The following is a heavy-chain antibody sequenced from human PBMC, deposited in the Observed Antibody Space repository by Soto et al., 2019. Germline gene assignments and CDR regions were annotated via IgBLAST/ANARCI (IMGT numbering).Heavy chain of an antibody. J-gene: IGHJ5*02. Sequence: QVQLVESGGGVVQPGRSLRLSCAASGFSFSSYGMHWVRQAPDKGLEWVAVISFDGSNKYYADSVKGRFTISRDNSKNTLYLQMNSLRAEDTAVYYCAKDSSGWYHSSGLGLVDNWFDPWGQGTLVTVSS. CDR3: AKDSSGWYHSSGLGLVDNWFDP. D-gene: IGHD6-19*01. CDR1: GFSFSSYG. V-gene: IGHV3-30*18. CDR2: ISFDGSNK.